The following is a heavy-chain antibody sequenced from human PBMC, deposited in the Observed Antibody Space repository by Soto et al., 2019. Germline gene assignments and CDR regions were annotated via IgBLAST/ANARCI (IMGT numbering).Heavy chain of an antibody. CDR1: GGSISSYY. CDR2: IYYSGST. V-gene: IGHV4-59*08. CDR3: ARRGSGWDFDY. Sequence: PSETLSLTCTVSGGSISSYYWSWIRQPPGKGLEWIGYIYYSGSTNYNPSLKSRVTISVDTSKNQFSLKLSSVTAADTAVYYCARRGSGWDFDYWGQGTLVTVS. J-gene: IGHJ4*02. D-gene: IGHD6-19*01.